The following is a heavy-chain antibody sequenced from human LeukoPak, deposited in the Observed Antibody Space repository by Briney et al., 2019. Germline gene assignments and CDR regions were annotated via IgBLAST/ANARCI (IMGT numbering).Heavy chain of an antibody. J-gene: IGHJ4*02. CDR1: GFTFSSYW. V-gene: IGHV3-7*01. CDR3: ARALTTLTYEGY. D-gene: IGHD1-1*01. Sequence: GGSLRLSCAASGFTFSSYWVSWVRQAPGKGLEWVANIKQDGSEKYYVDSVKGRFTISRDNAKNSLYLQMNSLRAEDTAVYYCARALTTLTYEGYWGQGTQVTVSS. CDR2: IKQDGSEK.